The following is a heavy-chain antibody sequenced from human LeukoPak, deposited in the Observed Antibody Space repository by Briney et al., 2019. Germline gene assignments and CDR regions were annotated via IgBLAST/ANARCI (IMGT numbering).Heavy chain of an antibody. J-gene: IGHJ3*02. CDR1: GRSFSSYY. CDR2: IYYSGST. D-gene: IGHD2-15*01. CDR3: ASFCSGGSCYSGGDAFDI. Sequence: SETLSLTCTVCGRSFSSYYWSCIRQPPGKGLEWIGCIYYSGSTNYNPSLKSRVTISVDTSKNQFSLKLSSVTAADTAVYYCASFCSGGSCYSGGDAFDIWGQGTMVTVSS. V-gene: IGHV4-59*01.